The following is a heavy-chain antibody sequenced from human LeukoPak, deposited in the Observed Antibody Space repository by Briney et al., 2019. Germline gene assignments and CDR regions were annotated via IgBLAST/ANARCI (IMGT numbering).Heavy chain of an antibody. D-gene: IGHD4-17*01. V-gene: IGHV4-34*01. CDR1: GGSFSGYY. Sequence: SETLSLTCAVYGGSFSGYYWSWIRQPPGKGLEWIGSIYYSGSTYYNPSLKSRVTISVDTSKNQFSLKLSSVTAADTAVYYCARDYGDFPMDVWGKGTTVTVSS. CDR3: ARDYGDFPMDV. CDR2: IYYSGST. J-gene: IGHJ6*03.